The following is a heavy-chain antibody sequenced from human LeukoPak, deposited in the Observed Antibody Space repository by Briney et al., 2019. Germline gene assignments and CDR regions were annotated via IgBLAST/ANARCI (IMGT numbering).Heavy chain of an antibody. CDR3: ARDNAFDI. CDR2: IYTSGST. V-gene: IGHV4-4*07. J-gene: IGHJ3*02. CDR1: GGSISSYY. Sequence: SETLSLTCTVSGGSISSYYWSWIRQPPGKGLEWIGYIYTSGSTNYDPSLKSRVTMSVDTSKNQFSLKLSSVTAADTAVYYCARDNAFDIWGQGTMVTVSS.